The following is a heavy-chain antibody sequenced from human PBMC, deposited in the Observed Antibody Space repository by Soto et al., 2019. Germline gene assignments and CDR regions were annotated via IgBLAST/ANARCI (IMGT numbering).Heavy chain of an antibody. CDR2: IYYSGRA. D-gene: IGHD5-12*01. J-gene: IGHJ4*02. CDR3: ARLAVDGNFDY. V-gene: IGHV4-31*03. CDR1: GDSISSGGYY. Sequence: TSETLSLTCTVSGDSISSGGYYWSWVRQHPGKGLEWIGYIYYSGRAFYNPSLQSRVTISVDTSKNNFSLKVTSVTAADTAVYYCARLAVDGNFDYWGQGALVTVSS.